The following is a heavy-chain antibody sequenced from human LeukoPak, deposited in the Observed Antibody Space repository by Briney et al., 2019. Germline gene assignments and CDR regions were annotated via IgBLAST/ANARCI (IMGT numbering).Heavy chain of an antibody. J-gene: IGHJ5*01. V-gene: IGHV4-59*12. D-gene: IGHD2-8*01. CDR3: VLAPNSNWFDF. CDR1: GDSISGFY. Sequence: SETLSLTCSVSGDSISGFYWNWIRQSPEKGLEWIAVTHYSGTTNYNPSLKSRVTISIDTSRQQFFLKLSTVTAADTAVYYCVLAPNSNWFDFWGQGTRVTVSS. CDR2: THYSGTT.